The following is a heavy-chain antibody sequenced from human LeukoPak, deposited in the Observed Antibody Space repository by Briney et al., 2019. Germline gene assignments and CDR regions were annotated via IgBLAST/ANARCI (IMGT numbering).Heavy chain of an antibody. V-gene: IGHV3-23*01. J-gene: IGHJ4*02. CDR3: AKDSGTYYKGFDY. CDR2: ISCSGGST. D-gene: IGHD1-26*01. CDR1: GFTFSSYA. Sequence: GGSLRLSCAASGFTFSSYAMSWVRQAPGKGLEWVSTISCSGGSTYYADSVKGRFTISRDNSKNTLYLQMNSLRAEDTAVYYCAKDSGTYYKGFDYWGQGTLVTVSS.